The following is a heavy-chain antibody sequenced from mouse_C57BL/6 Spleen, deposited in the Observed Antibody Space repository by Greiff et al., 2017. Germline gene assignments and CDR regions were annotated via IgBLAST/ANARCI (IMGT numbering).Heavy chain of an antibody. J-gene: IGHJ2*01. V-gene: IGHV5-4*01. D-gene: IGHD1-1*01. Sequence: EVQGVESGGGLVKPGGSLKLSCAASGFTFSSYAMSWVRQTPEKRLEWVATISDGGSYTYYPDNVKGRFTISRDNAKNNLYLQMSHLKSEDTAMYYCARGGFTTVVPHFDYWGQGTTLTVSS. CDR2: ISDGGSYT. CDR1: GFTFSSYA. CDR3: ARGGFTTVVPHFDY.